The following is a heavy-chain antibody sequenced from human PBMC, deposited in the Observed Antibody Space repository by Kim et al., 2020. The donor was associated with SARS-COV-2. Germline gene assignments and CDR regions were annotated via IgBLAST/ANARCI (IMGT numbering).Heavy chain of an antibody. CDR2: INSDGSST. CDR1: GFTFSSYW. D-gene: IGHD3-22*01. J-gene: IGHJ5*02. CDR3: ATLGGAYYYDSSGYWFDP. Sequence: GGSLRLSCAASGFTFSSYWMHWVRQAPGKGLVWVSRINSDGSSTSYADSVKGRFTISRDNAKNTLYLQMNSLRAEDTAVYYCATLGGAYYYDSSGYWFDPWGQGTLVTVSS. V-gene: IGHV3-74*01.